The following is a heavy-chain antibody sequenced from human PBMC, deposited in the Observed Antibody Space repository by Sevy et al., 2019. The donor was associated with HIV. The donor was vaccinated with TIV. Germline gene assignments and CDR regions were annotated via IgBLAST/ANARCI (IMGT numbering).Heavy chain of an antibody. CDR1: GFTFSSYA. CDR3: AKGSTSSSEVGYFDY. D-gene: IGHD2-2*01. V-gene: IGHV3-23*01. CDR2: ISGNGGYT. Sequence: GGSLRLSCAASGFTFSSYAMGWVRQAPGKGLEWVPVISGNGGYTYYADSVKGRFTISRDTSKNTLYLQMNSLRAEDTAVYYCAKGSTSSSEVGYFDYWGQGTLVTVSS. J-gene: IGHJ4*02.